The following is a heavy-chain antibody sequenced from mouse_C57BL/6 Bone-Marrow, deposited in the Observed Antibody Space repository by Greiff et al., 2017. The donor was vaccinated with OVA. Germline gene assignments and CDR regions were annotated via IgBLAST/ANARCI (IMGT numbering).Heavy chain of an antibody. CDR3: TGGYYDGGFAY. J-gene: IGHJ3*01. CDR1: GFTFSNYW. Sequence: EVKVEESGGGLVQPGGSMKLSCVASGFTFSNYWMNWVRQSPEKGLEWVAQIRLKSDNYATHYAESVKGRFTISRDDSKSSVYLQMNNLRAEDTGIYYCTGGYYDGGFAYWGQGTLVTVSA. V-gene: IGHV6-3*01. D-gene: IGHD1-1*01. CDR2: IRLKSDNYAT.